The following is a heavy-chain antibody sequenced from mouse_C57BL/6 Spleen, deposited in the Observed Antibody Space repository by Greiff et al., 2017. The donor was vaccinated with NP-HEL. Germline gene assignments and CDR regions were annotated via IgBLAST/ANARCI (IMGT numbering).Heavy chain of an antibody. CDR1: GYTFTSYW. D-gene: IGHD3-2*02. CDR2: IDPSDSET. J-gene: IGHJ3*01. Sequence: VQLQQPGAELVRPGSSVKLSCKASGYTFTSYWMHWVKQRPIQGLEWIGNIDPSDSETHYNQKFKDKATLTVDKSSSTAYMQLSSLTSEDSAVYYCARGRDSSGYEFAYWGQGTLVTVSA. CDR3: ARGRDSSGYEFAY. V-gene: IGHV1-52*01.